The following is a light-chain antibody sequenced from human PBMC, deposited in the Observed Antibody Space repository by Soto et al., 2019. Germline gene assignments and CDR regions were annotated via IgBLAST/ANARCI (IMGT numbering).Light chain of an antibody. Sequence: SYELTQSPSVSVSPGQTVSITCSGDELGDKNACWYQQKPGQSPVVVIYKGTRRPSGIPERFSGSASGNTATLTISGTQTMDEGDYYCQAWDSSTAFVFGTGTKVTVL. CDR2: KGT. CDR1: ELGDKN. J-gene: IGLJ1*01. CDR3: QAWDSSTAFV. V-gene: IGLV3-1*01.